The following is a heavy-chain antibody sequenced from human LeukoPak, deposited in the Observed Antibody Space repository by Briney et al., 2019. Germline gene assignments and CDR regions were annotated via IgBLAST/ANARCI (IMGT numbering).Heavy chain of an antibody. CDR2: IHYSGST. D-gene: IGHD3-10*01. CDR1: GGSISSSSYY. J-gene: IGHJ6*04. V-gene: IGHV4-39*07. Sequence: SETLSLTCTVSGGSISSSSYYWAWIRQPPGKGLEWIGSIHYSGSTYYNPSLQSRVTISIDTSKNQFSLKLRFVTAADTAVYYCARSPWFPYYYGSGSYSVWGKGTTVTISS. CDR3: ARSPWFPYYYGSGSYSV.